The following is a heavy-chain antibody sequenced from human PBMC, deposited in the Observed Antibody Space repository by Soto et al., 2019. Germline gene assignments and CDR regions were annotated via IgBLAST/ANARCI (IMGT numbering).Heavy chain of an antibody. CDR2: MNPNSGST. J-gene: IGHJ5*02. CDR3: ARERGFWSGYNWFDP. D-gene: IGHD3-3*01. V-gene: IGHV1-8*01. CDR1: GYTFTSYD. Sequence: GASVKVSCKASGYTFTSYDINWVRQATGQGLEWMGWMNPNSGSTGYAQKFQGRVTMTRNTSISTAYMELSSLRSEDTAVYYCARERGFWSGYNWFDPWGQGTLVTVSS.